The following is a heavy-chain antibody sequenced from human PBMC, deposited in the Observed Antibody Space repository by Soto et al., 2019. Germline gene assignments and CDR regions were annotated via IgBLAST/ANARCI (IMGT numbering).Heavy chain of an antibody. J-gene: IGHJ3*02. CDR3: ARDQAYGVGAFDI. CDR2: IYYSGST. D-gene: IGHD4-17*01. CDR1: GGSISSYY. Sequence: SETLSLTCTVSGGSISSYYWSWIRQPPGKGLEWIGYIYYSGSTNYNPSLKSRVTISVDTSKNQFSLKLSSVTAADTAVYYCARDQAYGVGAFDIWGQGTMVTVSS. V-gene: IGHV4-59*01.